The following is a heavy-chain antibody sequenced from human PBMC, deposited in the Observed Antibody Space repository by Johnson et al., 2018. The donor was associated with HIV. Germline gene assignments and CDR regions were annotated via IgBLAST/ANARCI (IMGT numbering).Heavy chain of an antibody. CDR2: IFSGGTT. V-gene: IGHV3-66*01. CDR1: GFYVSSYY. J-gene: IGHJ3*02. CDR3: ARACRDGYTCDVYDI. D-gene: IGHD5-24*01. Sequence: MQLVESAGGLVQPGGSLRLSCTASGFYVSSYYMTWVRQTPVKGLEWVSVIFSGGTTYYADSVKGRFTISRDNSKNTLYLQMDSLRTEDTAVYYCARACRDGYTCDVYDIWGRGTMVTVSS.